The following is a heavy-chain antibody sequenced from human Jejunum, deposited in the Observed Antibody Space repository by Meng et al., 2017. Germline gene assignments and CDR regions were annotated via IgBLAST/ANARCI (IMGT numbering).Heavy chain of an antibody. CDR3: ARDGQQLGRYWLDP. D-gene: IGHD1-1*01. CDR1: GESISSGGSY. CDR2: IFYSGSS. J-gene: IGHJ5*02. V-gene: IGHV4-31*03. Sequence: HVQLQESGPGLVKPSQTLSLTFRVSGESISSGGSYWTWVRQHPGKGLEWIGYIFYSGSSSYNPSLKSRITIAVDTFKNQFSLTLRSVTAADTAVYYCARDGQQLGRYWLDPWGQGTLVTVSS.